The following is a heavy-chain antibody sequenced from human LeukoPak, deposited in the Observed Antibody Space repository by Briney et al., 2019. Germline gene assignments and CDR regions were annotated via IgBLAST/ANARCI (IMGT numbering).Heavy chain of an antibody. CDR1: GFTFSSYA. D-gene: IGHD2-15*01. J-gene: IGHJ4*02. CDR3: AKDGGIVVVVGDY. Sequence: PGGSLRLSCAASGFTFSSYAMSWVRQAPGKGLEWVSAISGSGGSTYYADSVRGRFTISREHSKNMLYLQMNSLRAEDTAVYYCAKDGGIVVVVGDYWGQGTPVTVSS. CDR2: ISGSGGST. V-gene: IGHV3-23*01.